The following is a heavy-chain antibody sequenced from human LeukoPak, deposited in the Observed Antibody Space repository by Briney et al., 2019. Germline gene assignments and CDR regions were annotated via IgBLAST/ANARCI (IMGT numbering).Heavy chain of an antibody. CDR2: MNPNSGNT. Sequence: ASVKVSCKASGYTFTSYDINWVRQATGQGLEWMGWMNPNSGNTGYAQKFQGRVTITRNTSISTAYMELSSLRSEDTAVYYCARDDAPGAGLRRDYYYMDVWGKGTTVTVSS. CDR3: ARDDAPGAGLRRDYYYMDV. CDR1: GYTFTSYD. D-gene: IGHD3-10*01. J-gene: IGHJ6*03. V-gene: IGHV1-8*03.